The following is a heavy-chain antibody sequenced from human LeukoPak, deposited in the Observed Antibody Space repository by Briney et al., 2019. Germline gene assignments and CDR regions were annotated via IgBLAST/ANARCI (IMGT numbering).Heavy chain of an antibody. D-gene: IGHD5-18*01. J-gene: IGHJ4*02. Sequence: ASVKVSCKASGYSFTSNYIHWVRQAPGQGLEWMGMIYPRDGSTSYAQKFQGRVTVTRDTSTSTVHMELSGLRSEDTAVYYCAKSGGSYGYFREFDYWGQGTLVTVSS. CDR2: IYPRDGST. CDR3: AKSGGSYGYFREFDY. CDR1: GYSFTSNY. V-gene: IGHV1-46*01.